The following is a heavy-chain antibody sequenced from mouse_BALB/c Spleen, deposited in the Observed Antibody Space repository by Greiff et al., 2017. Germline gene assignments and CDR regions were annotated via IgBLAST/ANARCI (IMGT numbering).Heavy chain of an antibody. V-gene: IGHV5-17*02. CDR3: AKGNGNYVFAY. CDR2: ISSGSSTI. CDR1: GFTFSSFG. J-gene: IGHJ3*01. D-gene: IGHD2-1*01. Sequence: DVMLVESGGGLVQPGGSRKLSCAASGFTFSSFGMHWVRQAPEKGLEWVAYISSGSSTIYYADTVKGRFTISRDNPKNTLFLQMTSLRSEDTAMYYCAKGNGNYVFAYWGQGTLVTVSA.